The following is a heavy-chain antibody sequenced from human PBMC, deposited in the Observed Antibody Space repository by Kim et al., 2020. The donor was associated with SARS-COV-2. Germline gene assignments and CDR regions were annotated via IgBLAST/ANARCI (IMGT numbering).Heavy chain of an antibody. CDR1: GFTFSDYY. D-gene: IGHD6-13*01. Sequence: GGSLRRSCAASGFTFSDYYMTWIRQAPGKGLEWLSYISSSGTYIVYADSVKGRFSISRDNAKNSLYLQMNSLRAEDTAVYYCARVSSGSSSWYWFDPWGQGTLVTVSS. CDR3: ARVSSGSSSWYWFDP. V-gene: IGHV3-11*05. J-gene: IGHJ5*02. CDR2: ISSSGTYI.